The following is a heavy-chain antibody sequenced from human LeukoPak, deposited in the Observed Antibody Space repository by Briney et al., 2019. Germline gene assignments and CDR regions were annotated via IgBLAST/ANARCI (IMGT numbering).Heavy chain of an antibody. V-gene: IGHV1-69*04. D-gene: IGHD6-13*01. CDR2: IIPILGIA. CDR1: GGTFSSYA. J-gene: IGHJ5*02. Sequence: ASVKVSCKASGGTFSSYAISWVRQAPGQGLEWMGRIIPILGIANYAQKFQGRVTITADKSTSTAYMELSSLRSEDTAVYYCARDLNDGIAASRFDPWGQGTLVTVSS. CDR3: ARDLNDGIAASRFDP.